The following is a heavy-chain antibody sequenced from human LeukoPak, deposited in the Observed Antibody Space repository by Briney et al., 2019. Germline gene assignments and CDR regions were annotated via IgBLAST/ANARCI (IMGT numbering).Heavy chain of an antibody. CDR3: ASGPTDAFDI. D-gene: IGHD3/OR15-3a*01. V-gene: IGHV3-53*04. Sequence: PGGSLTLSCPASGFTVSSNYTSWVRQPAGKGLEWVSVIYSGGSTYYADYVKGRFTISRHNSKNTLYLQMNSLRAEDTAVDYCASGPTDAFDIGGQGTMVTVSS. J-gene: IGHJ3*02. CDR2: IYSGGST. CDR1: GFTVSSNY.